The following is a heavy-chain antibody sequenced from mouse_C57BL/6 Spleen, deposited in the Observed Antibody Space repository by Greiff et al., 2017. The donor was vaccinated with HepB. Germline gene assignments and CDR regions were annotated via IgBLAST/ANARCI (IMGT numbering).Heavy chain of an antibody. CDR1: GYTFTSYW. J-gene: IGHJ4*01. CDR2: IDPSDSYT. D-gene: IGHD1-1*01. CDR3: ARGEFITTVDFPMDY. V-gene: IGHV1-69*01. Sequence: QVQLQQPGAELVMPGASVKLSCKASGYTFTSYWMHWVKQRPGQGLEWIGEIDPSDSYTNYNQKFKGKSTLTVDKSSSTAYMQLSSLTSEDSAVYYCARGEFITTVDFPMDYWGQGTSVTVSS.